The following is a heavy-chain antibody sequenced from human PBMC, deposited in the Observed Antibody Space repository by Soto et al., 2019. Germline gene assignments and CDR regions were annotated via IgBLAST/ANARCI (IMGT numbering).Heavy chain of an antibody. CDR1: GFTFSGHW. Sequence: EVHLVESGGGLVQPGGSLRLSCAASGFTFSGHWMSWVRQAPGKGLEWVAPIKQDGSEPFYVGSVKGRFTISRDNAKNSLDLQMNSLRAEDTALYYCARDRAFCSGTNCRRGSIYYYYMDVWGNGTTVTVSS. CDR3: ARDRAFCSGTNCRRGSIYYYYMDV. CDR2: IKQDGSEP. D-gene: IGHD2-2*01. J-gene: IGHJ6*03. V-gene: IGHV3-7*01.